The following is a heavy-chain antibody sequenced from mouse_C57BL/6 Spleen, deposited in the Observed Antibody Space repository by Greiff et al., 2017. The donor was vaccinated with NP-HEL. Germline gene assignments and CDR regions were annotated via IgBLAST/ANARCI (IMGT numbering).Heavy chain of an antibody. Sequence: QVQLQQSGPELVKPGASVKISCKASGYAFSSSWMNWVKQRPGKGLEWIGRIYPGDGDTNYNGKFKGKATLTADKSSSTAYMQLSSLTSEDSAVYFCARAGYGGFDYWGQGTTLTVSP. CDR3: ARAGYGGFDY. CDR1: GYAFSSSW. J-gene: IGHJ2*01. D-gene: IGHD2-2*01. V-gene: IGHV1-82*01. CDR2: IYPGDGDT.